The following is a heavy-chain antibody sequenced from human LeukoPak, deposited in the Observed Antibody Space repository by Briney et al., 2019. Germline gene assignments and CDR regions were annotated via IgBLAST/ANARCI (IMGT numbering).Heavy chain of an antibody. CDR1: GGSFSGYY. CDR3: ARKRWLQPAKFDY. D-gene: IGHD5-24*01. CDR2: INHSGST. J-gene: IGHJ4*02. Sequence: PSETLSLTCAVYGGSFSGYYWSWIRQPPGKGLEWIGEINHSGSTNYNPSLKSRVTISVDTSKNQFSLKLSSVTAADTAVYYCARKRWLQPAKFDYWGQGTLVTVSS. V-gene: IGHV4-34*01.